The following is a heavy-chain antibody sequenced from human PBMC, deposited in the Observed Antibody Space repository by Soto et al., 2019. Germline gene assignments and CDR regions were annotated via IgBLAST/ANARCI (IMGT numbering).Heavy chain of an antibody. J-gene: IGHJ6*02. CDR2: VNPIDSYT. D-gene: IGHD2-2*01. CDR3: ARHKVVPAGRTDYRYYAMDV. CDR1: GYSFVNYW. Sequence: RGESLKISCKGSGYSFVNYWISWVRLVPGTGLEWMGAVNPIDSYTTYSPSFQGHVVISTDRSLRTAYLQWSGLRASDTGVYYCARHKVVPAGRTDYRYYAMDVWGQGTTVTVSS. V-gene: IGHV5-10-1*01.